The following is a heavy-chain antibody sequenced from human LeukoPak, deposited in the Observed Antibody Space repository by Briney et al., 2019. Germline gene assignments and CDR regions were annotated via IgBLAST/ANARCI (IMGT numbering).Heavy chain of an antibody. D-gene: IGHD6-19*01. V-gene: IGHV3-23*01. CDR3: AKMVHTEQWLVPFDY. Sequence: GGSLRLSCAASGFTFSNFAMNWVRQAPGKGLEWVSTISGSGGSTYYADSVKGRFTISRDNPKNTLYLQMNSLRAEDTAVYYCAKMVHTEQWLVPFDYWGQGTLVTVSS. CDR1: GFTFSNFA. J-gene: IGHJ4*02. CDR2: ISGSGGST.